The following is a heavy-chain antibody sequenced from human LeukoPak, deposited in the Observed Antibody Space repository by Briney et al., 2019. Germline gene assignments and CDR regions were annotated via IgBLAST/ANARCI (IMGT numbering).Heavy chain of an antibody. Sequence: ASVKVSCKASGYTFTSYGISWVRQAPGQGLEWMGWISAYNGNTNYAQKLQGRVTITADESTSTAYMELSSLRSEDTAVYYCARDETYSDVWSGSAGGGKGNYLDYWGQGILVTVSS. CDR2: ISAYNGNT. CDR3: ARDETYSDVWSGSAGGGKGNYLDY. D-gene: IGHD3-3*01. CDR1: GYTFTSYG. V-gene: IGHV1-18*01. J-gene: IGHJ4*02.